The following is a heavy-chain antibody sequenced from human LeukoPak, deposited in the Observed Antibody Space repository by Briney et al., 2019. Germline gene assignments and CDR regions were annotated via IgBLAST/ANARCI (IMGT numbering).Heavy chain of an antibody. V-gene: IGHV1-69*06. CDR1: GGTFSSYA. D-gene: IGHD6-13*01. J-gene: IGHJ5*02. Sequence: SVKVSCKASGGTFSSYAISWVRQAPGQGLEWMGGITPIFGTANYAQKFQGRVTITADKSTSTAYMELSSLRSEDTAVYYCARLPLYSSSWYGWFDPWGQGTLVTVSS. CDR2: ITPIFGTA. CDR3: ARLPLYSSSWYGWFDP.